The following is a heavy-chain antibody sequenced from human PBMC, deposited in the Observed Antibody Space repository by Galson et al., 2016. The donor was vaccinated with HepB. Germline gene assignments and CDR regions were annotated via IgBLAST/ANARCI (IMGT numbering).Heavy chain of an antibody. CDR1: GFTFSSYG. CDR3: AREKDSSSWYNFDY. D-gene: IGHD6-13*01. CDR2: IWYDGSNK. Sequence: SLRLSCAASGFTFSSYGMHWVRQAPGKGLEWVAVIWYDGSNKYYADSVKGRFTISRDNSKNTLFLQMNSLRAEDTAVYYCAREKDSSSWYNFDYWGQGTLSPSPQ. V-gene: IGHV3-33*01. J-gene: IGHJ4*02.